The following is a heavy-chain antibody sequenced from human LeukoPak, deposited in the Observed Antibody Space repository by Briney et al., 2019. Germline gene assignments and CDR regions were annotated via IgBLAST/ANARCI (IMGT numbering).Heavy chain of an antibody. CDR2: ISAYNGNT. J-gene: IGHJ4*02. Sequence: ASAKVSCKASGYTFTNYGITWVRQAPGQGLEWMGWISAYNGNTNYAQKLQGRVTMTTDTSTSTAYMELRSLRSDDTAVYYCARAAVLRYFDWLLPFDYWGQGTLVTVSS. D-gene: IGHD3-9*01. V-gene: IGHV1-18*01. CDR3: ARAAVLRYFDWLLPFDY. CDR1: GYTFTNYG.